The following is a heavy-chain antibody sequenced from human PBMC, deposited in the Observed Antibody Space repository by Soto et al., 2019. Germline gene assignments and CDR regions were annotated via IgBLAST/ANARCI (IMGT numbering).Heavy chain of an antibody. V-gene: IGHV3-15*01. CDR1: GFTFSNAW. CDR2: IKSKTDGGTT. CDR3: TTPIPYYYYSGMDV. J-gene: IGHJ6*01. D-gene: IGHD2-21*01. Sequence: PGWSLRLSCAASGFTFSNAWMSWVRQAPGKGLEWVGHIKSKTDGGTTDYAAPVKGRFTISRDDSKNTLYLQMNSLKTEATAVYYRTTPIPYYYYSGMDVWGQGTTVTVSS.